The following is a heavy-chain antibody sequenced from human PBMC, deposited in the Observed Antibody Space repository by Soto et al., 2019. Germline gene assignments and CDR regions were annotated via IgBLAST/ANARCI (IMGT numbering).Heavy chain of an antibody. D-gene: IGHD2-15*01. V-gene: IGHV3-21*01. CDR1: GFTFSSYS. CDR2: ISSSSSYI. Sequence: PGGSLRLSCAASGFTFSSYSMNWVRQAPGKGLEWVSSISSSSSYIYYADSVKGRFTISRDNAKNSLYLQMNSLRAEDTAVYYCARLNTVVVAATGVYYYYGMDVWGQGTTVTVSS. CDR3: ARLNTVVVAATGVYYYYGMDV. J-gene: IGHJ6*02.